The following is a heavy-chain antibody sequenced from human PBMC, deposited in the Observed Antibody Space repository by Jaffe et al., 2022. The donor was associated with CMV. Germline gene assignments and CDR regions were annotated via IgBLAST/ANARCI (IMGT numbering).Heavy chain of an antibody. CDR3: ARTYSSGWYWGYYFDY. CDR2: IDWDDDK. CDR1: GFSLSTSGMC. D-gene: IGHD6-19*01. Sequence: QVTLRESGPALVKPTQTLTLTCTFSGFSLSTSGMCVSWIRQPPGKALEWLARIDWDDDKYYSTSLKTRLTISKDTSKNQVVLTMTNMDPVDTATYYCARTYSSGWYWGYYFDYWGQGTLVTVSS. J-gene: IGHJ4*02. V-gene: IGHV2-70*15.